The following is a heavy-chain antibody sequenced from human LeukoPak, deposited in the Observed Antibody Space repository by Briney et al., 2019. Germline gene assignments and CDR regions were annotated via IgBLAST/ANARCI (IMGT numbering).Heavy chain of an antibody. CDR2: IFYSGST. V-gene: IGHV4-39*07. CDR3: ARGRPPTVTTWGDYYYMDV. Sequence: SETLSLTCTVSGGSIGTSNYYWGWIRQPPGKGLEWIGNIFYSGSTYYSPSLKSRVTISLDTSRNQFSLKLNSVTAADTAVYYCARGRPPTVTTWGDYYYMDVWGKGTTVTASS. J-gene: IGHJ6*03. CDR1: GGSIGTSNYY. D-gene: IGHD4-17*01.